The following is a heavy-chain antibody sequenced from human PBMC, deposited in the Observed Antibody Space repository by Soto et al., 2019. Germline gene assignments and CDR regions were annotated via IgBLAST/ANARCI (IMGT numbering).Heavy chain of an antibody. J-gene: IGHJ4*02. V-gene: IGHV1-69*13. D-gene: IGHD6-13*01. CDR1: GGTFSSYA. CDR2: IIPIFGTA. Sequence: SVKVSCKASGGTFSSYAISWVRQAPGQGLEWMGGIIPIFGTANYAQKFQGRVTITADESKNTLYLQMNSLRAEDTAVYYCARDFWTMGGYSSSWSFDYWGQGTLVTVSS. CDR3: ARDFWTMGGYSSSWSFDY.